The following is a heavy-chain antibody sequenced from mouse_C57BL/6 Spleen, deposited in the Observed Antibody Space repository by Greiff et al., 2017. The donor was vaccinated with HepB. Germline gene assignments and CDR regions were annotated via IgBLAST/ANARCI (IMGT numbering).Heavy chain of an antibody. J-gene: IGHJ4*01. CDR2: IRNKANGYTT. V-gene: IGHV7-3*01. CDR1: GFTFTDYY. Sequence: EVKLVESGGGLVQPGGSLSLSCAASGFTFTDYYMSWVRQPPGKALEWLGFIRNKANGYTTEYSASVKGRFTISRDNSQSILYLQMNALRAEDSATYYCASPGYYGSSAMDYWGQGTSVTVSS. D-gene: IGHD1-1*01. CDR3: ASPGYYGSSAMDY.